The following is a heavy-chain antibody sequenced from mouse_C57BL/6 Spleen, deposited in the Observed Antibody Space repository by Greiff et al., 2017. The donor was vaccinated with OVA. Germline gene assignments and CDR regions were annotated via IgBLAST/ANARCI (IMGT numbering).Heavy chain of an antibody. V-gene: IGHV1-5*01. CDR2: IYPGNSYT. J-gene: IGHJ1*03. D-gene: IGHD1-1*01. CDR1: GYTFTSYW. Sequence: EVKLVESGTVLARPGASVKMSCKTSGYTFTSYWMHWVKQRPGQGLAWIGAIYPGNSYTSYNQKFKGKAKLTAVTSASTAYMELSSLTNEDAAVYYCTRSGATVEYWYFDVWGTGTTVTVSS. CDR3: TRSGATVEYWYFDV.